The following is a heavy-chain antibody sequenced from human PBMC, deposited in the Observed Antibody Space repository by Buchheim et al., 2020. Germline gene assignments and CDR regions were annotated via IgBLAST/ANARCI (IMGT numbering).Heavy chain of an antibody. D-gene: IGHD2-15*01. V-gene: IGHV3-48*03. J-gene: IGHJ6*02. CDR2: ISSSGSTI. CDR3: AREYEYCSGGSCYSYYYGMDV. CDR1: GFTFSSYE. Sequence: EVQLVESGGGLVQPGGSLRLSCAASGFTFSSYEMNWVRQAPGKGLEWVSYISSSGSTIYYADSVKGRFTISRDNAKNSLYLQMNSLRAEDTAVYYCAREYEYCSGGSCYSYYYGMDVWGQGTT.